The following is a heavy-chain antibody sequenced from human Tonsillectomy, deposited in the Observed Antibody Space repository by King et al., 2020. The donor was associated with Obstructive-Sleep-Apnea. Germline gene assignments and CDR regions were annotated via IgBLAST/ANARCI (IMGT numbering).Heavy chain of an antibody. D-gene: IGHD3-10*01. CDR2: IYYSGST. CDR1: GGSVSNSDYY. Sequence: QLQESGPGLVKPSETLSLTCTVSGGSVSNSDYYWGWIRQPPGKGLEWIGYIYYSGSTYDNPSLKSRVTISIDTSKNQFSLKLSSVTAAATAVYYCARDSGPWGQGTLVTVSS. V-gene: IGHV4-39*07. J-gene: IGHJ4*02. CDR3: ARDSGP.